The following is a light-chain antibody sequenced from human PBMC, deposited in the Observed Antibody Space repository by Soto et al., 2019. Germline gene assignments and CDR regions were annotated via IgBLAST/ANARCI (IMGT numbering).Light chain of an antibody. CDR3: QQYNSYPYT. CDR1: QTINSW. J-gene: IGKJ2*01. CDR2: KAS. Sequence: DIQMTQSPSTLSASVGDRVTITCRASQTINSWLAWYQQKPGKAPKVLIYKASSLESGVPSRFSGSRSGTEFTLTISSLQPDDVATYYCQQYNSYPYTSGQGTKLEIK. V-gene: IGKV1-5*03.